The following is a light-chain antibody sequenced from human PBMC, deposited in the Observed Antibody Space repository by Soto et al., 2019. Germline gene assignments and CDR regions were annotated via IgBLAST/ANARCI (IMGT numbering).Light chain of an antibody. CDR2: DAS. J-gene: IGKJ1*01. CDR1: QIVSSSY. V-gene: IGKV3-20*01. Sequence: EIVLTQSPVTLSLSPGEIATLSCRASQIVSSSYLAWYQQKPGQAPRLLIYDASARATGIPVRFSGSGSGTDFTLAISRLEPEDFALYYCHKYGSSPWKFGQGTKVDIK. CDR3: HKYGSSPWK.